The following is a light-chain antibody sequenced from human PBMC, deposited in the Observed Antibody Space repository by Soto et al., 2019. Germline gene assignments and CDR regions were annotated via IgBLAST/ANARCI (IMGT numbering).Light chain of an antibody. Sequence: DIQMTQSPSTLSASVGDRVTITCRASQSISSWLAWYQQKPGKAPKLLIYKASNLESGVPSRFSGSGSGTEFTLTISSLQPDYFATYYCQQYKSYCTFGPGTKVDIK. CDR2: KAS. J-gene: IGKJ3*01. V-gene: IGKV1-5*03. CDR1: QSISSW. CDR3: QQYKSYCT.